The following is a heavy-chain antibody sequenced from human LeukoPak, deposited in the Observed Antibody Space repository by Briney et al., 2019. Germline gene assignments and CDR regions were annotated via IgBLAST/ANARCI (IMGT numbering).Heavy chain of an antibody. J-gene: IGHJ4*02. CDR2: TSYNGNT. D-gene: IGHD6-19*01. CDR1: RYTFSNYG. Sequence: GASVKVSCKASRYTFSNYGISWVRQAPGLGLEWMGWTSYNGNTNYAQKFQDRVTMTTDTSTTTAYMELRSLESDDTAVYYCARHSGSGWQALGYWGQGTLVNVSS. CDR3: ARHSGSGWQALGY. V-gene: IGHV1-18*04.